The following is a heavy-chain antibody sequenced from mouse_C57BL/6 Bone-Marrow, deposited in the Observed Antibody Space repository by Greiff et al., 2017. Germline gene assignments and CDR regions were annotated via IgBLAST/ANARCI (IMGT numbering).Heavy chain of an antibody. Sequence: QVQLQQSGAELVRPGASVKLSCKASGYTFTDYYINWVKQRPGQGLEWIARIYPGSGNTYYNEKFKGKATLTAEKSSSTAYMQLSSLTSEDSAVYFCAREYYGSSFYAMDYWGQGTSGTVSS. J-gene: IGHJ4*01. V-gene: IGHV1-76*01. CDR2: IYPGSGNT. CDR1: GYTFTDYY. CDR3: AREYYGSSFYAMDY. D-gene: IGHD1-1*01.